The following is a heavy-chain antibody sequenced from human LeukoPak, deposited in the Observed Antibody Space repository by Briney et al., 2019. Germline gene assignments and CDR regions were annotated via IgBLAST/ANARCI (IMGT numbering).Heavy chain of an antibody. D-gene: IGHD4-11*01. V-gene: IGHV3-7*01. CDR2: IKEDGSEK. J-gene: IGHJ4*02. CDR1: GFRFNKYW. Sequence: GRSLRLSCAAAGFRFNKYWMSWVRQTTGKGLECVAKIKEDGSEKHYVDSVKGRFTISRDNAQNSLYLQMNSLRVEDTAVYYCAREWGTVTTEFLDYWGQGTLVTVSS. CDR3: AREWGTVTTEFLDY.